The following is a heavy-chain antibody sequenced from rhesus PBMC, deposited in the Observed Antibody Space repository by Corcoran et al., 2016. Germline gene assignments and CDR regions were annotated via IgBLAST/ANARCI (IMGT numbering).Heavy chain of an antibody. CDR1: GGSISSSY. CDR3: ARRSSGWLFDY. CDR2: IDSGRST. J-gene: IGHJ4*01. V-gene: IGHV4S11*01. D-gene: IGHD6-31*01. Sequence: QVQLQESGPGLVKPSETLSLTCAVSGGSISSSYWSWIRQAPGKGLEWIGRIDSGRSTYSHPSLTSRVTLSVDTSKNQFSLKLSSVTAADTAVYYCARRSSGWLFDYWGQGVLVTVSS.